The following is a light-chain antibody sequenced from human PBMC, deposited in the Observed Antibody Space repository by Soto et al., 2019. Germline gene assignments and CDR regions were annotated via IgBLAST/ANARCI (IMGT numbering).Light chain of an antibody. CDR3: AAWDNSFSGSLV. CDR2: NNN. Sequence: QSVLTQPPSASGTPGQRVTISCSAGVSNIGSTTVNWYQHLPGTAPRLLIYNNNQRPSGVPDRFSGSKSGPSASLAINGLRSEDEADYYCAAWDNSFSGSLVFGTGTKVTVL. CDR1: VSNIGSTT. V-gene: IGLV1-44*01. J-gene: IGLJ1*01.